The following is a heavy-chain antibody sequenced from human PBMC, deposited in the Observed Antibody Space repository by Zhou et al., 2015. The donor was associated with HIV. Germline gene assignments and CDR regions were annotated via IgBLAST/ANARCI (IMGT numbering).Heavy chain of an antibody. Sequence: QVQLVQSGAEVKKPGSSVKVSCKASGGTFSSYAISWVRQAPGQGLEWMGGIIPIFGTANYAQKFQGRVTITADESTSTAYMELSSLRSEDTAVYYCARGGRGQRGYSYGSYPSRRVHSFDYWGQGTLVTVSS. D-gene: IGHD5-18*01. CDR3: ARGGRGQRGYSYGSYPSRRVHSFDY. V-gene: IGHV1-69*01. CDR2: IIPIFGTA. CDR1: GGTFSSYA. J-gene: IGHJ4*02.